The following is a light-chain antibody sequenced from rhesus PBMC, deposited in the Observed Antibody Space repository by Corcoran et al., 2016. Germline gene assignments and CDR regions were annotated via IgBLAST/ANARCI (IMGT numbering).Light chain of an antibody. J-gene: IGKJ2*01. CDR2: YVN. CDR1: QGISSY. V-gene: IGKV1-32*01. Sequence: DIQMTQSPSSLSASVGDRVPITCRASQGISSYLNWSQQKPGKAPQLLLYYVNRLESGVPSRFSGSGSGTEFPLTISSLQPEDFATYYGQQYNSLPYSFGQGTKVEIK. CDR3: QQYNSLPYS.